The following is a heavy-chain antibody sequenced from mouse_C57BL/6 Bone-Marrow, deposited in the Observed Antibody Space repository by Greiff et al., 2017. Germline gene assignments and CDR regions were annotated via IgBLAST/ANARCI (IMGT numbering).Heavy chain of an antibody. J-gene: IGHJ2*01. CDR3: AIYYYGSSWVDY. V-gene: IGHV1-50*01. Sequence: QVQLQQPGAELVKPGASVKLSCKASGYTFTSYWMQWVKQRPGQGLEWIGEIDPSDSYTNYNQKFKGKATLTVDQSSSTAYMQLNSLTSEDSAVYYCAIYYYGSSWVDYWGQGTTLTVSS. CDR2: IDPSDSYT. CDR1: GYTFTSYW. D-gene: IGHD1-1*01.